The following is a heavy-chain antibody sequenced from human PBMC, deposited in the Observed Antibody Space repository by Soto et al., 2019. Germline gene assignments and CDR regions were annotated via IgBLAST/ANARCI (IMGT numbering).Heavy chain of an antibody. CDR1: GLTFSSYA. D-gene: IGHD1-26*01. CDR3: ASQWEVLKSALDY. J-gene: IGHJ4*02. CDR2: ISYSGGST. Sequence: VQLLESGGGLVQPGGSLRLSCAVSGLTFSSYAMSWVRQAPGKGLEWVSVISYSGGSTYYADSVKGRFTISRDSSKNTLYRKRNTLRAEDTAVYYCASQWEVLKSALDYWGKGTLVTVSS. V-gene: IGHV3-23*01.